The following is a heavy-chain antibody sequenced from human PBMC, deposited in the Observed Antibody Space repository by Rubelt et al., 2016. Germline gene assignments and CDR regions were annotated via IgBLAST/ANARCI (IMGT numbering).Heavy chain of an antibody. CDR1: GYTFTSYY. CDR2: ISAYNGNT. CDR3: ARPHDGYNFGYFDY. V-gene: IGHV1-18*04. D-gene: IGHD5-24*01. Sequence: QVQLVQSGAEVKKPGASVKVSCKASGYTFTSYYMHWVRQAPGQGLEWMGWISAYNGNTNYAQKIQGRVTMTTDTSTSTAYMGRRSLRSDDTAVYYCARPHDGYNFGYFDYWGQGTLVTVSS. J-gene: IGHJ4*02.